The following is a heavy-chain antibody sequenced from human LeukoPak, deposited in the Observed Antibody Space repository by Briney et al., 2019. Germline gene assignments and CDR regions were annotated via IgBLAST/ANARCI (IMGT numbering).Heavy chain of an antibody. CDR2: ISAYNGNT. Sequence: ASVKVSCKASGYTFTNYGISGVGQAPGQGLEGVGWISAYNGNTNYAQKLQGRVTMTTDTSTSTAYMELRSLRSDDTAVYYCAREYYYDSSGYYPYFDYWGQGTLVTVSS. D-gene: IGHD3-22*01. V-gene: IGHV1-18*01. J-gene: IGHJ4*02. CDR3: AREYYYDSSGYYPYFDY. CDR1: GYTFTNYG.